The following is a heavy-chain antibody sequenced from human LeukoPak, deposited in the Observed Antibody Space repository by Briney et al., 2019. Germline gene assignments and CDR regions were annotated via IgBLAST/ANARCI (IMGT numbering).Heavy chain of an antibody. CDR1: GFTFSSYA. J-gene: IGHJ4*02. CDR2: ISYDGSNK. V-gene: IGHV3-30-3*01. D-gene: IGHD1-26*01. Sequence: GRSLRLSCAASGFTFSSYAMHWGRQAPGKGLEWVAVISYDGSNKYYADSVKGRFTISRDNSKNTLYLQMNSLRAEDTAVYYSARERELPSAGAFDYWGQGTLVTVSS. CDR3: ARERELPSAGAFDY.